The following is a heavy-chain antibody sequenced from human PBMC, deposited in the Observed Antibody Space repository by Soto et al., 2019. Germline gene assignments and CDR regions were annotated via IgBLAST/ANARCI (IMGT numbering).Heavy chain of an antibody. D-gene: IGHD6-13*01. V-gene: IGHV3-23*01. CDR3: ARRGPGTDFDY. CDR1: GFTFSSYA. Sequence: EVQLLDSGGGLVQPGGSLRLSCAASGFTFSSYAMNWVRQAPGKGLEWVSVISGSGDSTYYADSVKGRFTISRDNSKNTLYLQMSSLRTEDTAVYYCARRGPGTDFDYWGQGTVVTVSS. J-gene: IGHJ4*02. CDR2: ISGSGDST.